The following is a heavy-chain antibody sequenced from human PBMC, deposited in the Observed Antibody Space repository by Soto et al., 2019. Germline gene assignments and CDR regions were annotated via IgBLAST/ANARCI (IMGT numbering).Heavy chain of an antibody. CDR3: AKEYRPHSSSWYFDY. Sequence: GESLKISCAASGFTFSSYGMHWVRQAPGKGLEWVAVISYDGSNKYYADSVKGRFTISRDNSKNTLYLQMNSLRAEDTAVYYCAKEYRPHSSSWYFDYWGQGTLVTVSS. CDR1: GFTFSSYG. J-gene: IGHJ4*02. V-gene: IGHV3-30*18. CDR2: ISYDGSNK. D-gene: IGHD6-13*01.